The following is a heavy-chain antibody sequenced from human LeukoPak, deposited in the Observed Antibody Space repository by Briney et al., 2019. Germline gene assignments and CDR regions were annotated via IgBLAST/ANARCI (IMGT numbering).Heavy chain of an antibody. Sequence: SVKVSCKASGGTFSSSAISWVRQAPGQGLEWMGGIIPIFGTANYAQKFQGRVTITTDESTSTAYMEPSSLRSEDTAVYYCAGRAVAGGTDYHYYYMDVWGKGTTVTVSS. CDR2: IIPIFGTA. CDR1: GGTFSSSA. J-gene: IGHJ6*03. V-gene: IGHV1-69*05. D-gene: IGHD6-19*01. CDR3: AGRAVAGGTDYHYYYMDV.